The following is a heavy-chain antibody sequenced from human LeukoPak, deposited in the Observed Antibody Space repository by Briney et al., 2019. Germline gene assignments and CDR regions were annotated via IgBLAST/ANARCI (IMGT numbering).Heavy chain of an antibody. J-gene: IGHJ3*01. CDR1: EFTFSSYT. Sequence: GGSLRLSCVDSEFTFSSYTMKCVRQAPGKGLEWVSAISSSSSFIYYADSVRGRFTISRDNAKNSLYLQMNSLRAEDTAVYFCARGWARTGYCTSTNCPDAFDLWGQGTMLTVSS. V-gene: IGHV3-21*06. CDR2: ISSSSSFI. CDR3: ARGWARTGYCTSTNCPDAFDL. D-gene: IGHD2-2*01.